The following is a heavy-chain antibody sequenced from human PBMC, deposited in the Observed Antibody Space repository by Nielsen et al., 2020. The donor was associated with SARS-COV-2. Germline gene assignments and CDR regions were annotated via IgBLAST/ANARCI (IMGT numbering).Heavy chain of an antibody. CDR3: ARGTGYSSGLRTPNFDY. J-gene: IGHJ4*02. V-gene: IGHV3-48*01. CDR2: ISSSSSTI. CDR1: GFTFSSYS. D-gene: IGHD6-19*01. Sequence: GESLKISCAASGFTFSSYSMNWVRQAPGKGLEWVSYISSSSSTIYYADSVKGRFTISRDNAKNSLYLQMNSLRAEDTAVYYCARGTGYSSGLRTPNFDYWGQGTPVTVSS.